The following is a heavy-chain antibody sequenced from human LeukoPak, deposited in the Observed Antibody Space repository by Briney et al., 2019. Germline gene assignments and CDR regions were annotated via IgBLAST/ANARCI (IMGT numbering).Heavy chain of an antibody. CDR3: AHVSSGWYGNALDM. J-gene: IGHJ3*02. V-gene: IGHV2-5*02. CDR2: IDWDDDK. CDR1: GFSLDTSRVD. Sequence: SGPTLVKPTQTLTLTCAFSGFSLDTSRVDVSWIRQPPGKALEWLALIDWDDDKRYSPSLKSRLTITKDTSKNQVVLTMTNMDPVDTATYYCAHVSSGWYGNALDMWGQGTMVSVSS. D-gene: IGHD6-19*01.